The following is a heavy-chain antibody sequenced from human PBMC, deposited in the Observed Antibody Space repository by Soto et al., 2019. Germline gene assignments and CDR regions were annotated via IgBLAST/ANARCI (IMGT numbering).Heavy chain of an antibody. V-gene: IGHV3-30*18. CDR1: GFTFSSYG. J-gene: IGHJ4*02. CDR3: AKTESSGRYDRYYFDY. CDR2: ISYDGSNK. D-gene: IGHD6-19*01. Sequence: GGSLRLSCAASGFTFSSYGMHWVRQAPGKGLEWVAVISYDGSNKYYADSVKGRFTISRDNSKNTLYLQMNSLRAEDTAVYYCAKTESSGRYDRYYFDYWAQGTLVTVSS.